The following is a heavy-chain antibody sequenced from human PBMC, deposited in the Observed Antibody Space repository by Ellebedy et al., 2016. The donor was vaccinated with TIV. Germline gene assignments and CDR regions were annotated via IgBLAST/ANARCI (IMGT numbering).Heavy chain of an antibody. J-gene: IGHJ4*02. V-gene: IGHV1-3*04. D-gene: IGHD1-14*01. Sequence: AASVKVSCKASGYTFAMHWVRQPPGQRLEWMGRINTGNGDTKYSQKFQGRVTITWDTSASTAYMELSSLRSEDTAVYYCATERVTGYFDYWGQGTLVTVSS. CDR2: INTGNGDT. CDR3: ATERVTGYFDY. CDR1: GYTFA.